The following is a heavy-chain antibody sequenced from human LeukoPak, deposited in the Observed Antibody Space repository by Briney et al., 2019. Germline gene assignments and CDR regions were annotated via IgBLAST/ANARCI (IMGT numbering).Heavy chain of an antibody. D-gene: IGHD6-13*01. CDR2: IRSSSRTI. V-gene: IGHV3-48*01. CDR1: GFTFSNYS. J-gene: IGHJ4*02. CDR3: ARDPSSGWYFRGYDS. Sequence: PGGSLRLSCAASGFTFSNYSMNWVRQAPGKGLEWVSYIRSSSRTIYYADSVKGRFTISRDNAKNSLYLQMNSLRVEDTAVYYCARDPSSGWYFRGYDSWGQGTLVTVSS.